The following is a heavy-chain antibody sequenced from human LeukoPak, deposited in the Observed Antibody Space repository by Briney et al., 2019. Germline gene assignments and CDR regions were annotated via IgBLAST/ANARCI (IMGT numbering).Heavy chain of an antibody. V-gene: IGHV3-48*03. D-gene: IGHD2-15*01. J-gene: IGHJ6*02. CDR2: ISSSGSSI. CDR1: GLTFSSYE. Sequence: PGGSLRLSCAASGLTFSSYEMNWVRQAPGKGLEWVSYISSSGSSIYYADSVKGRFTISRDNSKNTLYLQMSSLRAEDTAVYFCVRGYSFGPYGMDVWGQGTTVTVSS. CDR3: VRGYSFGPYGMDV.